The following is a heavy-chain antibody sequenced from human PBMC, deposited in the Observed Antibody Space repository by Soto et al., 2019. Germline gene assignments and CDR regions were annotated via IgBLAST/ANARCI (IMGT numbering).Heavy chain of an antibody. V-gene: IGHV1-18*01. Sequence: QVQLVQSGAEVKKPGASVKVSCKASGYTFTSYAIIWVRQDPGQGLEWMGCISAYNGNTKYAQKLQGRVTMTTDTSPSKDDLALRSMRTNDAAVYYCEKKHGGGIAFEWGQGTLVTVSA. CDR2: ISAYNGNT. D-gene: IGHD3-16*01. CDR3: EKKHGGGIAFE. J-gene: IGHJ4*02. CDR1: GYTFTSYA.